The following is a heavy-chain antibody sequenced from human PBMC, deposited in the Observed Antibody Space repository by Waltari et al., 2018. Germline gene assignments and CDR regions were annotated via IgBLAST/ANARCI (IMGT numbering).Heavy chain of an antibody. CDR1: GFTFRTYS. D-gene: IGHD3-16*01. CDR2: ISSDSTYT. V-gene: IGHV3-23*01. J-gene: IGHJ6*02. CDR3: AKGNLGSVPHGVDV. Sequence: EVQILESGGGLVQPGGSLRLSCAASGFTFRTYSMAWVRQAPGEGLEWVSSISSDSTYTYYADSVKGRFTISRDNSKNTLFLQMNSLRDDDTAIYFCAKGNLGSVPHGVDVWGQGTTVTVSS.